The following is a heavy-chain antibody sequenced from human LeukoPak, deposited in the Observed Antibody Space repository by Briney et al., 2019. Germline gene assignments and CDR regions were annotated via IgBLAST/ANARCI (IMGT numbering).Heavy chain of an antibody. CDR3: ARDSPRGSYDFWSGYYTPLDY. V-gene: IGHV1-69*04. D-gene: IGHD3-3*01. J-gene: IGHJ4*02. Sequence: ASVKVSCKASGGTFSSYAISWVRQAPGQGLEWMGRIIPILGIANYAQKFQGRVTITADKSTSTAYMELRSLRSDDTAVYYCARDSPRGSYDFWSGYYTPLDYWGQGTLVTVSS. CDR2: IIPILGIA. CDR1: GGTFSSYA.